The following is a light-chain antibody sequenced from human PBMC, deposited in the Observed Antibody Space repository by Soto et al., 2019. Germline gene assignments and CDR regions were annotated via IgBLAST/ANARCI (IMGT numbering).Light chain of an antibody. CDR1: QSVSSNY. Sequence: EIVLTQSPGTLSLSPGERATLSCRSSQSVSSNYLAWYQQKPGQAPRLLIYGASTRATGIPDRFRGSGSGTDCTLTISRLEPEDVAVYYCHQYGTSPWTFGQGTKVDIK. CDR2: GAS. J-gene: IGKJ1*01. V-gene: IGKV3-20*01. CDR3: HQYGTSPWT.